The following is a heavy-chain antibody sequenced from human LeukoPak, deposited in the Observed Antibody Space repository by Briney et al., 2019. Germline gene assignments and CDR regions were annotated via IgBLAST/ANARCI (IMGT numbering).Heavy chain of an antibody. CDR2: VYSSEGT. CDR1: AGSISSYY. Sequence: SETLSLTCTVSAGSISSYYWSWIRQPPGKGLEWIAYVYSSEGTNFNPSLKSRVRVSLDTSKRQFSLKLRSVTAADTAVYFCARHRAAKGQYNWFDPWGQGTLVTVSS. J-gene: IGHJ5*02. V-gene: IGHV4-59*08. CDR3: ARHRAAKGQYNWFDP. D-gene: IGHD6-25*01.